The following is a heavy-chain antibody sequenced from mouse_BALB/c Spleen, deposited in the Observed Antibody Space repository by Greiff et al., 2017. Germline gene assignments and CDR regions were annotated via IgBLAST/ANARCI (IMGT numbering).Heavy chain of an antibody. J-gene: IGHJ1*01. CDR3: ARRPPYGSSPYWYFDV. CDR2: ISSGSSTI. D-gene: IGHD1-1*01. CDR1: GFTFSSFG. V-gene: IGHV5-17*02. Sequence: EVQGVESGGGLVQPGGSRKLSCAASGFTFSSFGMHWVRQAPEKGLEWVAYISSGSSTIYYADTVKGRFTISRDNPKNTLFLQMTSLRSEDTAMYYCARRPPYGSSPYWYFDVWGAGTTVTVSS.